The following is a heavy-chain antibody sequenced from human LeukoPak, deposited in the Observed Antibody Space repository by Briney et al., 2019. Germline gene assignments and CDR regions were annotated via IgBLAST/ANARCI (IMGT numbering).Heavy chain of an antibody. CDR3: ARQEGDVLTGYYLNY. J-gene: IGHJ4*02. CDR2: IYYSGST. Sequence: SETLSLTCTVSGGSISSSRYYWAWIRQPPGKGLEWIGSIYYSGSTYYNPSLQSRLTITVDTSKNQFSLKLSSVTAADTAVFYCARQEGDVLTGYYLNYWGQGTLVTVSS. V-gene: IGHV4-39*01. CDR1: GGSISSSRYY. D-gene: IGHD3-9*01.